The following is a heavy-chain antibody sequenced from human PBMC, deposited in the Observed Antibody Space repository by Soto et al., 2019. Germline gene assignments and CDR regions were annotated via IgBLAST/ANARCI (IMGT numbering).Heavy chain of an antibody. Sequence: GASVKVSCKSSGYTFTSYGISWVRQAPGQGLEWMGWISAYNGNTNYAQKLQGRVTMTTDTSTSTAYMELRSLRSDDTAVYYCARDNHYDYGDYVVWFDPWGQGTLVTVSS. V-gene: IGHV1-18*01. J-gene: IGHJ5*02. CDR2: ISAYNGNT. CDR1: GYTFTSYG. D-gene: IGHD4-17*01. CDR3: ARDNHYDYGDYVVWFDP.